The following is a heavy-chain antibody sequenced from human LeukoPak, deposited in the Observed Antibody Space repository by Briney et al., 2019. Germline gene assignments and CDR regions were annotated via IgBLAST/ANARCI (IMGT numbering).Heavy chain of an antibody. CDR1: GFTFSNYW. V-gene: IGHV3-74*01. D-gene: IGHD6-19*01. CDR2: ISYDGSST. Sequence: PGGSLRLSCAASGFTFSNYWMHWVRQAPGEGLVWVSRISYDGSSTNYADSVKGRFTISRDNAKNTLYLQMNSLRAEDTAVYFCARSVGSGRFDYWGQGTLVTVSS. J-gene: IGHJ4*02. CDR3: ARSVGSGRFDY.